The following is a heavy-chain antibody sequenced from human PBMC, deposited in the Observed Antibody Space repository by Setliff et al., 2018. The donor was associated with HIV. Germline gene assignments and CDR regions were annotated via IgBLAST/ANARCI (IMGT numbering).Heavy chain of an antibody. CDR2: IYYSGST. D-gene: IGHD3-10*01. V-gene: IGHV4-59*08. CDR1: GGSINTYY. Sequence: SETLSLTCTVSGGSINTYYRSWIRQPPGKGLEWIGYIYYSGSTNYNPSLKSRVTISVDTSKNQFSLKLKSATAADTAVYYCARPSNYGSGSYGAFDIWGQGTMVTVSS. J-gene: IGHJ3*02. CDR3: ARPSNYGSGSYGAFDI.